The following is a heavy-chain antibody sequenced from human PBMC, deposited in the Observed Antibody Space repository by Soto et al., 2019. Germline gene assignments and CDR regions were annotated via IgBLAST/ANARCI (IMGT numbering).Heavy chain of an antibody. CDR1: RGSIRRYY. CDR3: ARDLWGYCGADCYPLDV. Sequence: PSEDLSVTCTVSRGSIRRYYPSWFRQPPGKGLEWIGYMYNTGSTIYNPSLKSRVTISVDTSKNQFSLKLNSVTAADTAVYYCARDLWGYCGADCYPLDVWGQGTTVTVS. CDR2: MYNTGST. J-gene: IGHJ6*02. D-gene: IGHD2-21*02. V-gene: IGHV4-59*01.